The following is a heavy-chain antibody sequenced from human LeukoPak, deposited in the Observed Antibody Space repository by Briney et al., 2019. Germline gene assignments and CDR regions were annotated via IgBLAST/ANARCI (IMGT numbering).Heavy chain of an antibody. Sequence: SETLSLTCTVSGGSISSSSYYWGWIRQPPGKGLEWIGYIYYSGSTNYNPSLKSRVTISEDTSKNQFSLKLSSVTAADTAVYYCASRVAAAGPDYWGQGTLVTVSS. CDR2: IYYSGST. CDR1: GGSISSSSYY. J-gene: IGHJ4*02. D-gene: IGHD6-13*01. CDR3: ASRVAAAGPDY. V-gene: IGHV4-61*05.